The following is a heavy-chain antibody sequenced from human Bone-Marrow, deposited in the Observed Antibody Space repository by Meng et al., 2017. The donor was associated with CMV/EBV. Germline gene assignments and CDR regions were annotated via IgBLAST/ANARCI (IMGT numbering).Heavy chain of an antibody. J-gene: IGHJ6*01. CDR2: ITNSGSSI. CDR3: ARGDWKYIHYFSYGMDI. CDR1: GFTFSDYY. V-gene: IGHV3-11*01. Sequence: GGSLRLSCAASGFTFSDYYMNWIRQAPGKGLEWVSYITNSGSSIYYADSVKGRFTVSRDNAENSLYLQMNSLRAEDTAVYYCARGDWKYIHYFSYGMDIWGQGPTVTCSS. D-gene: IGHD1-1*01.